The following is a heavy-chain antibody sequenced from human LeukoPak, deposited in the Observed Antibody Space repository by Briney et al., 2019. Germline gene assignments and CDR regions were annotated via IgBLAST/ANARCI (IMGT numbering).Heavy chain of an antibody. Sequence: SETLSPTCTVSGASITNFYWSWVRRPPGKGLEWIGYIYPSGTTNYNPSLQSRVTMSLDTSENQLSLRLSSVTAADTAVYFCASLKVSVVLGAISYYMDVWGKGTTVTVSS. CDR2: IYPSGTT. J-gene: IGHJ6*03. V-gene: IGHV4-4*09. D-gene: IGHD4/OR15-4a*01. CDR1: GASITNFY. CDR3: ASLKVSVVLGAISYYMDV.